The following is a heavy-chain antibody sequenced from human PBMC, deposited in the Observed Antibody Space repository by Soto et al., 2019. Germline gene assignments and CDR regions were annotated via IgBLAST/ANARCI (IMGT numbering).Heavy chain of an antibody. V-gene: IGHV3-30*03. CDR2: VSYDGNDK. J-gene: IGHJ5*02. CDR1: GFTFSSHG. Sequence: QVQVVESGGGVVQPGRSLRLSCAASGFTFSSHGMHWVRQAPGKGLEWVAGVSYDGNDKYYADSVKGRFTISRDNSKNTLYLKMNSLRVDDTAVYYCARGIGNNWNYVWFDPWGQGTLVTVSS. CDR3: ARGIGNNWNYVWFDP. D-gene: IGHD1-7*01.